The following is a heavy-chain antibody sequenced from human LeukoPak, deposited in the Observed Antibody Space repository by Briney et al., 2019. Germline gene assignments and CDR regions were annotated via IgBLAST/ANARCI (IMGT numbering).Heavy chain of an antibody. CDR1: GGSISSSSYY. D-gene: IGHD2-2*02. CDR3: ARGIVVVPAAIPAYMDV. Sequence: SSETLSLTCTVSGGSISSSSYYWGWIRQPPGKGLEWIGSIYYSGSTYYNPSLKSRVTISVDRSKNQFSLKLSSVTAADTAVYYCARGIVVVPAAIPAYMDVWGKGTTVTVSS. V-gene: IGHV4-39*07. J-gene: IGHJ6*03. CDR2: IYYSGST.